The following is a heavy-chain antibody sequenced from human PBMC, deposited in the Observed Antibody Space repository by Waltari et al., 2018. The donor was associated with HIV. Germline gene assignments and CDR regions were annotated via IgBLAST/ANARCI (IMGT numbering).Heavy chain of an antibody. CDR2: ISSSSFNI. CDR1: GCSLGDSP. Sequence: EEQLVESGGGLVNPGGSLGVPWAAYGCSLGDSPMNRVRQAPGKGLEWIAYISSSSFNIKYADSVRGRFTISRDNTQNSLSLQMNNLIDEDTADYFCARDTLNFFFGLDLWGHGTPVTVSS. V-gene: IGHV3-21*05. CDR3: ARDTLNFFFGLDL. J-gene: IGHJ6*02.